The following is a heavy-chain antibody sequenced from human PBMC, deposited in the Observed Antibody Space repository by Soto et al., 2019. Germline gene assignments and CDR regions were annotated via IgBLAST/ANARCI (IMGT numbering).Heavy chain of an antibody. J-gene: IGHJ6*03. Sequence: GGSLRLSCAASGFTFSNAWMSWVRQAPGKGLEWVGRIKSKTDGGTTDYAAPVKGRFTISRDDSKNTLYLQMNRLKTEDTAVYYCTTQRYYYYMDVWGKGTTVTVSS. CDR1: GFTFSNAW. CDR3: TTQRYYYYMDV. V-gene: IGHV3-15*01. CDR2: IKSKTDGGTT.